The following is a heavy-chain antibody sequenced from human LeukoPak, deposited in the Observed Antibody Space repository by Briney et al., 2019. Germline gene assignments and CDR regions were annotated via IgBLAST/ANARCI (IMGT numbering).Heavy chain of an antibody. CDR3: ARVLARGQWLVNWFDP. CDR1: GGSISGYY. Sequence: PSETLSLTCTVSGGSISGYYWSWIRQAPGKGLEWIGYIYYSGSTNYNPSLKSRVTISVGTSKNQFPLKLNSVTAADTAVYYCARVLARGQWLVNWFDPWGQGTLVTVSS. J-gene: IGHJ5*02. CDR2: IYYSGST. V-gene: IGHV4-59*01. D-gene: IGHD6-19*01.